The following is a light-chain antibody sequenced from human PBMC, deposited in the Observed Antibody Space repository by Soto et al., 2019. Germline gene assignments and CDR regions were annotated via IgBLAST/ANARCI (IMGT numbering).Light chain of an antibody. V-gene: IGKV1-39*01. Sequence: DIQMTQSPSSLSASLGDRVTITCRVSQGIVRWLAWYQQKPVIAPRLLIYAASSLQSGVPSRFSGSGSGTDFTLTISSLQPEDFATYYCQQSYSTLPLTFGGGTKVHIK. CDR3: QQSYSTLPLT. CDR1: QGIVRW. CDR2: AAS. J-gene: IGKJ4*01.